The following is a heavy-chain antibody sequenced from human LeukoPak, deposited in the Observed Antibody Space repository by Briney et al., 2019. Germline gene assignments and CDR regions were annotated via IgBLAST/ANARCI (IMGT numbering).Heavy chain of an antibody. CDR3: ASSLGY. CDR1: GGSITSSTDY. CDR2: IQYSGST. V-gene: IGHV4-39*07. D-gene: IGHD7-27*01. Sequence: SETLSLTCTVSGGSITSSTDYWGWIRQPPGKGLEWIGSIQYSGSTFYNPSLKSRVTISLDTSKNQFSLKLSSATAADTAVYYCASSLGYWGQGTLVTVSS. J-gene: IGHJ4*02.